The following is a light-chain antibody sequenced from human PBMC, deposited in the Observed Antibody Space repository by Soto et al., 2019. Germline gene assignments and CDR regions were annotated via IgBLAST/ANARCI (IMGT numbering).Light chain of an antibody. CDR2: EVS. Sequence: QSVLTQPASVSGSPGQSITISCTGTSSDVGAHNFVSWYQQHPGKAPKLMIYEVSNRPSGVSDRFSDSKSGNTASLTISGLQAEDEADYYCNSYTNTAARVFGTGTKVSV. CDR3: NSYTNTAARV. CDR1: SSDVGAHNF. V-gene: IGLV2-14*01. J-gene: IGLJ1*01.